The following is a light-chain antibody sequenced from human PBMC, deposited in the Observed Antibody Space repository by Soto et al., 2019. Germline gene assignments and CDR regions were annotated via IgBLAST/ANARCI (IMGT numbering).Light chain of an antibody. CDR2: EVV. J-gene: IGLJ1*01. CDR3: KSYAGSNTYV. V-gene: IGLV2-8*01. CDR1: KNDIGVYDF. Sequence: QSVLXQPPSASGSPGQSVTISCTGTKNDIGVYDFVSWYQHHPGKAPRLIIYEVVQRPSGVPDRFSGSKSGNTASLTVSGLQAADEADYFCKSYAGSNTYVFGSGTKV.